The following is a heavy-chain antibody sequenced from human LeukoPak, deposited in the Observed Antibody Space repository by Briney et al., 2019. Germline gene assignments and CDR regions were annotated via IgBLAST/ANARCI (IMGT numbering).Heavy chain of an antibody. Sequence: GGSLRLSCVASGFTLSSYGMSWVRQAQGKGLEWFSAVSGSGGSTWYADFVKGRFTISRDNSKNTLYLQMNSLRAEDTAVYYCSKWSRSWYFGPWGQGTLVTVSS. CDR1: GFTLSSYG. J-gene: IGHJ4*02. CDR3: SKWSRSWYFGP. D-gene: IGHD6-13*01. CDR2: VSGSGGST. V-gene: IGHV3-23*01.